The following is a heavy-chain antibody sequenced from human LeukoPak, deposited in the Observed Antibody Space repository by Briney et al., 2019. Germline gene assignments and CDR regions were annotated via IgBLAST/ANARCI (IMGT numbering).Heavy chain of an antibody. J-gene: IGHJ6*02. CDR2: ISSSSSYI. V-gene: IGHV3-21*01. Sequence: PGGSLRLSCAASGFTFSSYSMNWVRQAPGKGLEWVSSISSSSSYIYYADSVRGRFTISRDNAKNSLYLQMNSLRAEDTAVYYCARDPNTKLRWYSYYYYYGMDVWGQGTTVTVSS. CDR1: GFTFSSYS. D-gene: IGHD4-23*01. CDR3: ARDPNTKLRWYSYYYYYGMDV.